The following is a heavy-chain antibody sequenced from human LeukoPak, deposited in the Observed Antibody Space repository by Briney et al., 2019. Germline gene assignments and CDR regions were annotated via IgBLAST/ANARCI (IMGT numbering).Heavy chain of an antibody. CDR1: GFTFSSFW. CDR2: IKQDGSEK. V-gene: IGHV3-7*04. D-gene: IGHD5-18*01. J-gene: IGHJ3*02. Sequence: GGSLRLSCAASGFTFSSFWMSWVRQAPGKGLEWVANIKQDGSEKYYVDSVKGRFTISRDNAKNSLYLQMNSLRAEDTAVYYCARGGYSYGFDAFDIWGQGTMVTVSS. CDR3: ARGGYSYGFDAFDI.